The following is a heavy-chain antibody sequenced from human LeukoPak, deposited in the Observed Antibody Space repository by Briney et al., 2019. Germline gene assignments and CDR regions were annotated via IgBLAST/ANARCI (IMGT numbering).Heavy chain of an antibody. CDR1: GFTFSSYS. CDR2: IRSSSSYI. Sequence: GGSLRLSCAASGFTFSSYSMNWVRQAPGKGLEWVSFIRSSSSYIYYADSVKGRFTISRDNAKNSLYLQMNSLRVEDTAVYYCARGEYYYDGGYWGQGTLVTVSS. CDR3: ARGEYYYDGGY. D-gene: IGHD3-22*01. J-gene: IGHJ1*01. V-gene: IGHV3-21*01.